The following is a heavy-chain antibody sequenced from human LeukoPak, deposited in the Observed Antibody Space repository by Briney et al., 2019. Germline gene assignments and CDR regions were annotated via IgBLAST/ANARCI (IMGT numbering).Heavy chain of an antibody. V-gene: IGHV3-23*01. CDR1: GFTFSSYA. CDR2: VSGSGGST. J-gene: IGHJ4*02. CDR3: AKDFSVGSYGSFDY. D-gene: IGHD5-18*01. Sequence: PGGSLTLSCAASGFTFSSYAMSWVRHAPPPGLELVSVVSGSGGSTYYADSVKGRFTISRDNSKNTLYLQMNSLRAEDTAVYYCAKDFSVGSYGSFDYWGQGTLVTVSS.